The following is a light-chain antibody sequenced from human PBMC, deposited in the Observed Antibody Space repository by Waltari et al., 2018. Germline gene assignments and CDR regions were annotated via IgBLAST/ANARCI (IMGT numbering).Light chain of an antibody. CDR3: QQRSDWPPTWT. V-gene: IGKV3-11*01. CDR2: DAS. Sequence: EVVFTQSPATLSLSPGDRATLSCRASQSISIYLAWYQHKPAQAPRLLIFDASNRATGIPARFSGSGSGTDFTLTISNLEPEDSAVYYCQQRSDWPPTWTFGQGTKVEMK. J-gene: IGKJ1*01. CDR1: QSISIY.